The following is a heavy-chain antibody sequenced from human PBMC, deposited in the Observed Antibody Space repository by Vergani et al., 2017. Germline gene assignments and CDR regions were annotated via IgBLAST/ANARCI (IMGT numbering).Heavy chain of an antibody. CDR2: ITSSGSYG. V-gene: IGHV3-21*01. CDR1: AFTFSSYS. J-gene: IGHJ6*03. D-gene: IGHD1-7*01. CDR3: ARGANWNYFGSGYYMDV. Sequence: EVQLVESGGGLVKPGGSLRLSCAASAFTFSSYSMNWVRQAPGKGLEWVSSITSSGSYGYYADSVKGRFTISRDNAKNSLYLQINSLRAEDTAVYYCARGANWNYFGSGYYMDVWGKGP.